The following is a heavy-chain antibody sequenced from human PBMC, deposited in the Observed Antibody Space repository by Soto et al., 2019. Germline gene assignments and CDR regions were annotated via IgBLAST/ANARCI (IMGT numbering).Heavy chain of an antibody. CDR3: ARVRTYYDILTGSQTHHWFDP. V-gene: IGHV4-59*01. J-gene: IGHJ5*02. D-gene: IGHD3-9*01. CDR1: GGSISSYY. CDR2: IYYSGST. Sequence: SETLSLTCTVSGGSISSYYWSWIRQPPGKGLEWIGYIYYSGSTNYNPSLKSRVTISVDTSKNQFSLKLSSVTAADTAVYYCARVRTYYDILTGSQTHHWFDPWGQGTLVPVSS.